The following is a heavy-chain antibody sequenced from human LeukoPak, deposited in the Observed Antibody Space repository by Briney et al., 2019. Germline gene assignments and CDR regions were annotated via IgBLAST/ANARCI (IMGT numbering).Heavy chain of an antibody. CDR3: ARDLEMTTIIPHYGMDV. CDR2: IGYDGKYK. D-gene: IGHD4-4*01. J-gene: IGHJ6*02. CDR1: GFAFNTYA. Sequence: GGSLRLSCAASGFAFNTYAMHWARQAPGRGPEWVAVIGYDGKYKYYPDSLKGRFTISRDNSKNTLYLQMNTLRTEDTAVYYCARDLEMTTIIPHYGMDVWGQGTTVIVS. V-gene: IGHV3-30*03.